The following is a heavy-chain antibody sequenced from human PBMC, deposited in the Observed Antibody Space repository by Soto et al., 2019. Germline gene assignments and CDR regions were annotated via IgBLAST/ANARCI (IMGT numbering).Heavy chain of an antibody. CDR2: IKQDGSEK. D-gene: IGHD1-1*01. V-gene: IGHV3-7*03. Sequence: GGPLRLSCAASGFTFRSYLMVCVRQAAGKGLEWVANIKQDGSEKYYVDSVKGRFTISRDNAKNSLYLQMNSLRSEDTAVYYCARPGGDWNRYYYGMEVWGQGTTVTLSS. CDR3: ARPGGDWNRYYYGMEV. J-gene: IGHJ6*02. CDR1: GFTFRSYL.